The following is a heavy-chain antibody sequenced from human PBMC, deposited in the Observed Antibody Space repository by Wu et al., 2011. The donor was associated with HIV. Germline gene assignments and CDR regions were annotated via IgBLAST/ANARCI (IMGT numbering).Heavy chain of an antibody. CDR2: IIPMFHSS. D-gene: IGHD2-15*01. Sequence: QVQLVQSGAEVKKPGSSVKISCETSGGTSGDSSSRFAFSWVRQAPGQGLEWLGGIIPMFHSSKHADKFEDRIPIYTDAVTRTVNMELSSLTSDDTAVYYCARGYCSGDDCYLPFDVFDIWGQGTMVTVSS. J-gene: IGHJ3*02. V-gene: IGHV1-69*05. CDR1: GGTSGDSSSRFA. CDR3: ARGYCSGDDCYLPFDVFDI.